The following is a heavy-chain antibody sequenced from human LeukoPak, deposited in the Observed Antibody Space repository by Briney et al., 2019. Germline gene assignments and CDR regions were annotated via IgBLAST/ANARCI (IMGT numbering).Heavy chain of an antibody. CDR1: GGSISSGGYS. V-gene: IGHV4-34*01. CDR3: ARGSWRTGFWSGYAEYFQH. Sequence: SETLSLTCAVSGGSISSGGYSWSWIRQPPGKGLEWIGEINHSGSTNYNPSLKSRVTISVDTSKNQFSLKLSSVTAADTAVYYCARGSWRTGFWSGYAEYFQHWGQGTLVTVSS. D-gene: IGHD3-3*01. CDR2: INHSGST. J-gene: IGHJ1*01.